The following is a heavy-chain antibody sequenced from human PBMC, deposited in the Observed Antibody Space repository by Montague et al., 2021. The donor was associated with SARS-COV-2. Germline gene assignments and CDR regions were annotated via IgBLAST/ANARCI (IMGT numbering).Heavy chain of an antibody. J-gene: IGHJ5*02. CDR1: GYSISSSNW. CDR2: TYYSGSI. Sequence: SETLSLTCAVSGYSISSSNWWGWIRQPPGKVLEWIGYTYYSGSIYYHPSLNSRVTLSVDTSKNEFSLQLCSVTAEDTAVYYCARSPCSSTSCYAGWFDPWGQGTLVTVSS. CDR3: ARSPCSSTSCYAGWFDP. V-gene: IGHV4-28*05. D-gene: IGHD2-2*01.